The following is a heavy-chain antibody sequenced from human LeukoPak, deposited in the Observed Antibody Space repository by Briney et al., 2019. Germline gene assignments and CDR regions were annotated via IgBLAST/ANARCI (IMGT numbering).Heavy chain of an antibody. CDR1: GYSFTSYW. CDR3: ARNLAYCGGYCYDFDY. J-gene: IGHJ4*02. CDR2: IYPGESDT. V-gene: IGHV5-51*01. D-gene: IGHD2-21*02. Sequence: GESLKISCKGSGYSFTSYWIGWVRQMPGKGLEWMGIIYPGESDTRYSPSFQGQVTISADKSISTAYLQWSSLKASDTAMYYCARNLAYCGGYCYDFDYWGQGTLVTVSS.